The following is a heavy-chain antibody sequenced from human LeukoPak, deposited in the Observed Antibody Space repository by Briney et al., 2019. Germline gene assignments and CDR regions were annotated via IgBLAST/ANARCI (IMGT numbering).Heavy chain of an antibody. CDR2: IYTSGTT. J-gene: IGHJ5*02. Sequence: SETLSLTCTVSGGSISSGYYYWSWLRQPAGKGLEWLGRIYTSGTTNYNPSLKSRVTISVDTSKNQFSLKLSSVTAADTAVYYCARGARIQPRLPRWWGNWFDPWGQGTLVTVSS. CDR1: GGSISSGYYY. V-gene: IGHV4-61*02. D-gene: IGHD2-15*01. CDR3: ARGARIQPRLPRWWGNWFDP.